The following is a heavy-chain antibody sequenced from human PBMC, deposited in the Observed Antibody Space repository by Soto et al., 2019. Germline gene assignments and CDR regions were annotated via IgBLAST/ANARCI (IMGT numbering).Heavy chain of an antibody. CDR2: IYWDDDK. J-gene: IGHJ5*02. V-gene: IGHV2-5*02. D-gene: IGHD3-3*01. CDR1: GFSLSTSGVG. Sequence: QITLKESGPTLVKPTQTLTLTCTFSGFSLSTSGVGVGWIRQPPGKALEWLALIYWDDDKRYSPSLKSRLTIPKDPAKYQVVLTITNMDPVDTAIYYCARTYYDFWSGYPPGWFDPGGQGPLVTVSS. CDR3: ARTYYDFWSGYPPGWFDP.